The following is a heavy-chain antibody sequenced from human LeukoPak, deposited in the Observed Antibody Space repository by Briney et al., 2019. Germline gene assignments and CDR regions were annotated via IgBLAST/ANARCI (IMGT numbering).Heavy chain of an antibody. V-gene: IGHV4-61*01. CDR3: ARSKDILTGYCFDY. Sequence: SETLSLTCTVSGDSISSGSYYWSWIRQPPGKGLEWIGYIYYSGSTNYNPSLKSRVTISVDTSKNQFSLKLSSVTAADTAVYYCARSKDILTGYCFDYWGQGTLVTVSS. J-gene: IGHJ4*02. CDR1: GDSISSGSYY. CDR2: IYYSGST. D-gene: IGHD3-9*01.